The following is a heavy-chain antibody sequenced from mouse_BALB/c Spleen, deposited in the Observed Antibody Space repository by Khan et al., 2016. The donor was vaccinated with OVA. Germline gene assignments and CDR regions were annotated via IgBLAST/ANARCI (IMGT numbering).Heavy chain of an antibody. CDR2: INTYTGEP. CDR3: ARPPYFSYVMVY. Sequence: QIQLVQSGPELKKPGETVKISCKASGYTFTNYGMNWVKQTPGQGLKWMGWINTYTGEPTYVDDFKGRFAFSLETSASTAYLQINNLKNEDTATEFCARPPYFSYVMVYWGQGTSVTVSS. V-gene: IGHV9-3-1*01. CDR1: GYTFTNYG. D-gene: IGHD2-10*01. J-gene: IGHJ4*01.